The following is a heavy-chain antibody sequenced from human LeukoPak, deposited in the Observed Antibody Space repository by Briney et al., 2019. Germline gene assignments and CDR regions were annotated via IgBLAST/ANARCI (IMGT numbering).Heavy chain of an antibody. D-gene: IGHD3-10*01. Sequence: GSSVKVSCKASGGTFGSYAISWVRQAPGQGLEWMGGIIPIFGTANYAQKFQGRVTITADESTSTAYMELSSLRSEDTAVYYCARGRGSGSYSDAFDIWGQGTMVTVSS. CDR3: ARGRGSGSYSDAFDI. J-gene: IGHJ3*02. V-gene: IGHV1-69*01. CDR2: IIPIFGTA. CDR1: GGTFGSYA.